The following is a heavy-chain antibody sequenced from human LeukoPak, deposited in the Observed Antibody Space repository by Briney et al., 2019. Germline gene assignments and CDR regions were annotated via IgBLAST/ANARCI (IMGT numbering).Heavy chain of an antibody. Sequence: SVKVSCKASGGTFSSYAISWVRQAPGQGLEWMGGIIPIFGTANYAQKFQGRVTITADESTSTAYMELSSLRSEDTAVYYCARSAYTGGVFENWGQGTLVTVSS. CDR2: IIPIFGTA. J-gene: IGHJ4*02. CDR1: GGTFSSYA. V-gene: IGHV1-69*13. D-gene: IGHD2-8*02. CDR3: ARSAYTGGVFEN.